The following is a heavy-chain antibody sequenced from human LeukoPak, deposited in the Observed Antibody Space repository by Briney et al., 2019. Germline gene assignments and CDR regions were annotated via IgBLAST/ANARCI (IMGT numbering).Heavy chain of an antibody. J-gene: IGHJ4*02. V-gene: IGHV3-53*01. CDR1: GFTVSSNY. CDR2: IYSGGST. D-gene: IGHD2-2*01. CDR3: VKHSAPVLAAARFDY. Sequence: GGSLRLSCAASGFTVSSNYMSWVRQAPGKRLEWVSVIYSGGSTYYADSVKGRFTISRDNSKNTLYLQMNSLRAEDTALYYCVKHSAPVLAAARFDYWGQGNLVTVSS.